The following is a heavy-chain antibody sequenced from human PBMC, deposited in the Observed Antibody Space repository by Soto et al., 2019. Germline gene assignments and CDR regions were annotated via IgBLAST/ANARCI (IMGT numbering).Heavy chain of an antibody. V-gene: IGHV1-8*01. CDR1: GYTFTSYD. Sequence: QVQLVQSGAEVKKPGASVKVSCKASGYTFTSYDINWVRQATGQGLEWMGWMNPNSGNTGYAQKFQGRLTMTRNTSISSAYTELSRLRSEDTAVYYCARGPYYYYYMDVWGKGTTVTVSS. CDR2: MNPNSGNT. CDR3: ARGPYYYYYMDV. J-gene: IGHJ6*03.